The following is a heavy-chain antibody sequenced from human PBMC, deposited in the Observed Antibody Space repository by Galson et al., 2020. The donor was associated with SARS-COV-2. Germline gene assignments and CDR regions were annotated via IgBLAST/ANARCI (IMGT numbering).Heavy chain of an antibody. V-gene: IGHV3-23*01. CDR1: GFTFSDYA. J-gene: IGHJ4*02. CDR3: ARDYPERQGRGPEKQLDS. D-gene: IGHD3-10*01. Sequence: GESLKISCAASGFTFSDYAMSWVRQAPGKGLEWVAVVGPNGRSIYYADSVKGRFTVSRDNSKNTLFLQLSSLRAEDTALYYCARDYPERQGRGPEKQLDSWGPGTLVTVSS. CDR2: VGPNGRSI.